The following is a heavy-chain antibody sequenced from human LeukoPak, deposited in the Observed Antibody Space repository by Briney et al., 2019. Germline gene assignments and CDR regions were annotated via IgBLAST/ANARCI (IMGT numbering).Heavy chain of an antibody. CDR1: GFTFRNYG. V-gene: IGHV3-30*03. Sequence: GGSLRLSCAASGFTFRNYGMHWVRQAPGKGLEWVAIISYDGSNPYYADSVKGRFTISRDNSKNTQFLQMNSLTTEDTAVYYCARDHSSYNILTGPPVFDPWGQGTLVTVSS. J-gene: IGHJ5*02. CDR2: ISYDGSNP. D-gene: IGHD3-9*01. CDR3: ARDHSSYNILTGPPVFDP.